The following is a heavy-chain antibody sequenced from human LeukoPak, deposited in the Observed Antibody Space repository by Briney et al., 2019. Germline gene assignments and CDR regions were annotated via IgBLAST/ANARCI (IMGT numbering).Heavy chain of an antibody. J-gene: IGHJ4*02. Sequence: GGSLRLSCAASGFTFSSYSMNWVRQAPGKGLEWGSYISSGSSTIYYADSVKGRFTISRDNSKNTLYLQMNNLRAEHTAVYYCAREDILTGFDYWGQGTLVTVSS. D-gene: IGHD3-9*01. CDR1: GFTFSSYS. V-gene: IGHV3-48*01. CDR3: AREDILTGFDY. CDR2: ISSGSSTI.